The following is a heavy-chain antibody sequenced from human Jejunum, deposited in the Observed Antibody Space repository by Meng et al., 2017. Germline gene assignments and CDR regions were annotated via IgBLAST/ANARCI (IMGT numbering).Heavy chain of an antibody. D-gene: IGHD2-21*02. CDR1: GFSITNGYY. J-gene: IGHJ4*02. V-gene: IGHV4-38-2*02. CDR3: ARVQSGDLVLFDD. Sequence: GSLRLSCSVSGFSITNGYYWGWLRQPPGKGLEWIASIFHSGDTYSNPSLQSRVSISVDTSQNEFSLKVRSVTAADTAVYYCARVQSGDLVLFDDWGQGSLVTVSS. CDR2: IFHSGDT.